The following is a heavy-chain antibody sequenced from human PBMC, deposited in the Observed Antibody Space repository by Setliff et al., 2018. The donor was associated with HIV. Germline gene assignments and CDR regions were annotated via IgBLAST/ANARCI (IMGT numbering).Heavy chain of an antibody. CDR1: VGSFSRNA. J-gene: IGHJ4*02. CDR2: FLAVLRKP. CDR3: ARGGTGNFWSGYYLLDY. Sequence: ASVTVSCKASVGSFSRNALSWVRQAPGQGLEWMGDFLAVLRKPTHAEMFQDRLTMTTDTSTSTAYMELRSLRSDDTAVYYCARGGTGNFWSGYYLLDYWGQGTLVTVSS. V-gene: IGHV1-69*05. D-gene: IGHD3-3*01.